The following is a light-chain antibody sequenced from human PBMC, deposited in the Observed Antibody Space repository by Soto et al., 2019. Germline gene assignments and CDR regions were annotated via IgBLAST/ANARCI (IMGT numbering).Light chain of an antibody. CDR3: QQTYSTPYT. CDR1: QSTKKY. V-gene: IGKV1-39*01. CDR2: AAS. J-gene: IGKJ2*01. Sequence: DIQMTQSPSALSASVGDSVTITCRASQSTKKYLSWYQQKPGKAPRLLIYAASNLQSGVPSRFSGSGSGTDFTLAINTLQPEDFAIYYCQQTYSTPYTFDQGTKLEIK.